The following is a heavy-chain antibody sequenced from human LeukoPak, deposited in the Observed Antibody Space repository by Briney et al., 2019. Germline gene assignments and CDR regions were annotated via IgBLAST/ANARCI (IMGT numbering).Heavy chain of an antibody. CDR3: ARRSNRGYSH. J-gene: IGHJ4*02. V-gene: IGHV5-51*01. CDR1: GYSFNTNW. D-gene: IGHD2-15*01. CDR2: IYPDDSHI. Sequence: GESLKISCQGSGYSFNTNWIAWVRQMPGKGLEYMGIIYPDDSHIRYSPSFQGQVTMSADKSINPAYLHLSNLKASDTARYFCARRSNRGYSHWGQGTLVTVSS.